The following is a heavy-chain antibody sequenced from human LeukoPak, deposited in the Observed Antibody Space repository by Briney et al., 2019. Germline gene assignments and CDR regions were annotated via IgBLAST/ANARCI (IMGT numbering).Heavy chain of an antibody. V-gene: IGHV1-8*01. D-gene: IGHD2-8*01. J-gene: IGHJ5*02. CDR2: MNPNSGNT. CDR3: ARASPFPYPRMRGRLAPFDP. CDR1: GYTFTSYD. Sequence: GASVKVSCKASGYTFTSYDINWVRQATGQGLEWMGWMNPNSGNTGYAQKFQGRVTMTRNTSISTAYMELSSLRSEDTAVYYCARASPFPYPRMRGRLAPFDPWGQGTLVTVSS.